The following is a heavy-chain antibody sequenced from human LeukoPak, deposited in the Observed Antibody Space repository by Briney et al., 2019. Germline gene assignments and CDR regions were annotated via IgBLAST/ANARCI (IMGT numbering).Heavy chain of an antibody. D-gene: IGHD2-21*02. V-gene: IGHV4-39*01. J-gene: IGHJ5*02. CDR3: ARRSGDWAVNWFDP. CDR1: GGSITGSTYY. CDR2: LYHTGST. Sequence: PSETLSLTCTVSGGSITGSTYYWAWFRQPPGTGLEWIGSLYHTGSTYYSPSLKSRVSLFLDTSKSQFSLKVTSVTAADTAVYYCARRSGDWAVNWFDPWGQGTLVSVSS.